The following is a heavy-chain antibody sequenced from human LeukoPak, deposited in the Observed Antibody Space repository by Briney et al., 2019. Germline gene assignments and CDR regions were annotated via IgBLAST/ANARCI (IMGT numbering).Heavy chain of an antibody. V-gene: IGHV3-73*01. D-gene: IGHD5-24*01. CDR1: GFTFSGSA. CDR2: IRSKANNYAT. Sequence: GGSLRLSCAASGFTFSGSAMHWVRQASGKGLVWVGRIRSKANNYATAYAASVKGRFTISRDDSKNTVYLQMNSLKTEDTAVYYCTTGTDGPGYWGQGTLVTVSS. CDR3: TTGTDGPGY. J-gene: IGHJ4*02.